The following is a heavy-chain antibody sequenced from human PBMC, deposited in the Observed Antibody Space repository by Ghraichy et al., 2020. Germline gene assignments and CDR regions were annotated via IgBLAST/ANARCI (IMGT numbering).Heavy chain of an antibody. D-gene: IGHD2-15*01. CDR1: GFTFSSYS. Sequence: GGSLRLSCAASGFTFSSYSMNWVRQAPGKGLEWVSSISSSSSYIYYADSVKGRFTISRDNAKNSLYLQMNSLRAEDTAVYYCASSLVVVAASLWYFDLWGRGTLVTVSS. CDR2: ISSSSSYI. V-gene: IGHV3-21*01. J-gene: IGHJ2*01. CDR3: ASSLVVVAASLWYFDL.